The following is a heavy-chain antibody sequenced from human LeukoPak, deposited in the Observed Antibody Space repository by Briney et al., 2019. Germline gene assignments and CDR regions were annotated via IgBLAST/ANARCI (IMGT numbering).Heavy chain of an antibody. Sequence: PGGSLRLSCVASGFTFSSYWMTWVRQAPGKGLEGVANIKLDGSEAYYVDSVKGRFTISRDNTQNSLYLQMNSLRAEDTAVYYCARDQTPYRWGQGTLVTVSS. J-gene: IGHJ5*02. CDR1: GFTFSSYW. V-gene: IGHV3-7*01. CDR2: IKLDGSEA. CDR3: ARDQTPYR.